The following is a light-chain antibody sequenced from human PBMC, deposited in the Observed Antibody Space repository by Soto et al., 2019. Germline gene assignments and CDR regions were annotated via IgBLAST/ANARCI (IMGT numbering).Light chain of an antibody. V-gene: IGKV1-5*01. Sequence: IQMSLSPSTVSASIGDRVTITCRASQSISSWLAWYQQKPGKAPKLLIYDASSLESGVPSRFSGSGSGTEFTLTISSLQPDDFATYYCQQYKSYSTWTFGQGTKVDIK. CDR2: DAS. CDR3: QQYKSYSTWT. CDR1: QSISSW. J-gene: IGKJ1*01.